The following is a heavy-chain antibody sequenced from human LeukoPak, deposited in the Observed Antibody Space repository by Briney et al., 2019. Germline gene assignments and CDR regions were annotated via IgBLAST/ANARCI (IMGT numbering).Heavy chain of an antibody. D-gene: IGHD1-14*01. Sequence: GGSLRLSCAASGFSFNNDAMSWVRQAPGKGLEWISDINAFGSATYYAKSVKGRFTISRDNSNNILYLQMNSLRVEDTALYYCAKEKSSTGPADDWGQGTLVTVSS. J-gene: IGHJ4*02. CDR1: GFSFNNDA. V-gene: IGHV3-23*01. CDR2: INAFGSAT. CDR3: AKEKSSTGPADD.